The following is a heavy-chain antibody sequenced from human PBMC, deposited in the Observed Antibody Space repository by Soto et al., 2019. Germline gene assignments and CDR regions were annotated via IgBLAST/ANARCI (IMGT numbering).Heavy chain of an antibody. V-gene: IGHV1-69*01. CDR2: IIPIFGTA. D-gene: IGHD3-9*01. J-gene: IGHJ6*02. CDR3: ARSEGNYDILTRYSNYYSYGMDV. Sequence: QVQLVQSGAEVKKPGSSVKVSCKASGGTFSSYAISWVRQAPGQGLEWMGGIIPIFGTANYAQKFQGRVTITADESTSTANMELSSLRSEDTAVYYCARSEGNYDILTRYSNYYSYGMDVWGQGTTVTVSS. CDR1: GGTFSSYA.